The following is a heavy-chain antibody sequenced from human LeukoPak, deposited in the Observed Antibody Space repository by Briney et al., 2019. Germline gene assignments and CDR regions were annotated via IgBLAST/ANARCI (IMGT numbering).Heavy chain of an antibody. Sequence: GGSLRLSCAASGFTFSSYAMSWVRQAPGKGLGWVSAISDSGGSTYYADSVKGRFTISRDNSKNTLYLQMNSLRAEDTAVYYCAKDLITLFGVVLNYWGQGTLVTVSS. V-gene: IGHV3-23*01. CDR1: GFTFSSYA. J-gene: IGHJ4*02. CDR2: ISDSGGST. D-gene: IGHD3-3*01. CDR3: AKDLITLFGVVLNY.